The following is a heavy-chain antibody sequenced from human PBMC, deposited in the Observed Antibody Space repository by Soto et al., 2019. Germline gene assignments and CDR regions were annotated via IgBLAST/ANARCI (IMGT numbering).Heavy chain of an antibody. CDR3: ARGPSGDKVHY. CDR1: GGSFSGYY. Sequence: SETLSLTCGVYGGSFSGYYWSWIRQPPGKGLEWIGYIYYSGTTYTNPSLRSQVAISLDTSKNHFSLTLSSVTAADTAVYYCARGPSGDKVHYWGQGALVTVSS. CDR2: IYYSGTT. D-gene: IGHD7-27*01. V-gene: IGHV4-34*11. J-gene: IGHJ4*02.